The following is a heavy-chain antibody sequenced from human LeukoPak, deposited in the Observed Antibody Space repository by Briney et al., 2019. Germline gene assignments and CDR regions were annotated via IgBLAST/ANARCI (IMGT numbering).Heavy chain of an antibody. CDR3: ARGGSYYDFWSGYLSDDY. CDR2: INHSGST. D-gene: IGHD3-3*01. Sequence: SETLSLTCAVYGGSFSGYYWSWIRQPPGKGLEWIGEINHSGSTNYNPSLKSRVTISVDTSKNQFSLKLSSVTAADTAVYYCARGGSYYDFWSGYLSDDYWGQGTPVTVSS. CDR1: GGSFSGYY. J-gene: IGHJ4*02. V-gene: IGHV4-34*01.